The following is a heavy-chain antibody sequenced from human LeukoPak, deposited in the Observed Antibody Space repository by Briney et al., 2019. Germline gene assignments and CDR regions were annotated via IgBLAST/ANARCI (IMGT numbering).Heavy chain of an antibody. CDR3: GRGTFYGDYVDY. CDR2: INHSGST. CDR1: GGSFSGYY. D-gene: IGHD4-17*01. Sequence: KPSETLSLTCAVYGGSFSGYYWSWIRQPPGKGLEWIGEINHSGSTHYNPSLRSRVAISVDTSKDQFSLKLSSVTAADTAVYYCGRGTFYGDYVDYWGQGTLVTVSS. J-gene: IGHJ4*02. V-gene: IGHV4-34*01.